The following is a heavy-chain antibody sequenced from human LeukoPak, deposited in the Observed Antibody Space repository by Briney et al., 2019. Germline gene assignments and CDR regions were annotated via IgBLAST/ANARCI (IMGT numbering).Heavy chain of an antibody. J-gene: IGHJ5*02. CDR2: INHSGST. V-gene: IGHV4-34*01. CDR1: GGSFSGYY. D-gene: IGHD1-26*01. Sequence: SETLSLTCAVYGGSFSGYYWSWIRQPPGKGLEWIGGINHSGSTNYNPSLKSRVTISVDTSKNQFSLKLSSVTAADTAVYYCARYEWELPSNWFDPWGQGTLVTVSS. CDR3: ARYEWELPSNWFDP.